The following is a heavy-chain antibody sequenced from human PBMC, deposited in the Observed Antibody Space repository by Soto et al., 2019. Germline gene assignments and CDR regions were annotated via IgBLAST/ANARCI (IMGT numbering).Heavy chain of an antibody. CDR1: GYTFTSYD. Sequence: QVQLVQSGAEVKKPGASVKVSCKASGYTFTSYDINWVRQATGQGLEWMGWMNPNSGNTGYAQKFQGRVTMTENTSISTADMELSSLRYEDTAVYYCARGGNYYYYYGMDVWGQGTTVTVSS. CDR3: ARGGNYYYYYGMDV. CDR2: MNPNSGNT. J-gene: IGHJ6*02. D-gene: IGHD4-4*01. V-gene: IGHV1-8*01.